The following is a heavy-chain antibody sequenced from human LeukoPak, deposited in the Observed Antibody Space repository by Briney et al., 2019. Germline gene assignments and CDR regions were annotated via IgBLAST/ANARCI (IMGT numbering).Heavy chain of an antibody. CDR2: INHSGST. D-gene: IGHD5-12*01. J-gene: IGHJ4*02. CDR3: ASLRTRVSFYWAGYSGYDRNDY. V-gene: IGHV4-34*01. Sequence: PSETLSLTCAVYGGSFSGYYWSWIRQPPGKGLEWIGEINHSGSTNYNPSLKSRVTISVDTSKNQFSLKLSSVTAADTAVYYCASLRTRVSFYWAGYSGYDRNDYWGQGTLVTVSS. CDR1: GGSFSGYY.